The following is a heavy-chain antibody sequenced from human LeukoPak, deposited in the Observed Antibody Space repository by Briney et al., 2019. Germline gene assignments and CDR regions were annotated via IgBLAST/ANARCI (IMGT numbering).Heavy chain of an antibody. D-gene: IGHD3-22*01. V-gene: IGHV3-74*01. CDR2: IKSDGST. CDR3: ARAPSEIGGYYPEYFRH. J-gene: IGHJ1*01. CDR1: GFTFSTYW. Sequence: PGGSLILSCAASGFTFSTYWSHWVRQAPGKGLVWVSRIKSDGSTNYADSVKGRFTISRDNTNNTLSLQMNSLRPEDTGVYYCARAPSEIGGYYPEYFRHWGQGTLVTVS.